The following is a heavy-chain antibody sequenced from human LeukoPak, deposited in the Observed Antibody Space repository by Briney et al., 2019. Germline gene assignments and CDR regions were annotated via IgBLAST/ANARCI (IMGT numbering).Heavy chain of an antibody. V-gene: IGHV4-30-2*01. D-gene: IGHD2-2*03. CDR1: GGSISSGGYS. CDR3: ARAPNGYCSSTSCDDAFDI. J-gene: IGHJ3*02. Sequence: SETLSLTCAVSGGSISSGGYSWSWIRQPPGKGLEWIGYIYHSGSTYYNPSRKSRVTISVDRSKNQFSLKLSSVTAADTAVYYCARAPNGYCSSTSCDDAFDIWGQGTMVTVSS. CDR2: IYHSGST.